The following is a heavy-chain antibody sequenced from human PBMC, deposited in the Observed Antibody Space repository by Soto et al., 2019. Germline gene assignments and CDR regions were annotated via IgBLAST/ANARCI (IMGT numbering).Heavy chain of an antibody. CDR2: IYPGDSDT. Sequence: GESLKISCEVSGYRFTSYWIAWVRQMPGRGLEWMGMIYPGDSDTRYSPSLQGQVTISADKTIRTAYLHWSSLKASDTAIYYCARTGYFGEFDGFDMWGQGTMVTVS. CDR3: ARTGYFGEFDGFDM. D-gene: IGHD3-10*01. J-gene: IGHJ3*02. CDR1: GYRFTSYW. V-gene: IGHV5-51*01.